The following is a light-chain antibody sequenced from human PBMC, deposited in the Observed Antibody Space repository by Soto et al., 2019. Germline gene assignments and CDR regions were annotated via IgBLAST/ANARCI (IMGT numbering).Light chain of an antibody. Sequence: EIVLTQSPGTLSLSPGERATLSCRASQSVSSSYLAWYQQKPGQAPRLLIYGASSRATGIPDRFSGSGSGTDFTLTISRLEPEDFAVYYCHQYTNWPPGLTVGGGTKVEIK. CDR2: GAS. J-gene: IGKJ4*01. CDR3: HQYTNWPPGLT. CDR1: QSVSSSY. V-gene: IGKV3-20*01.